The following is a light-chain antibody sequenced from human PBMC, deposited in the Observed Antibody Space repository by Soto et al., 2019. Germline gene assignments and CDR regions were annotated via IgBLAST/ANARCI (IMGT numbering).Light chain of an antibody. Sequence: EIVLTQSPGTLSLSPGERATLSCRASQSVSSSYLAWYQQKPGQAPRLLIYGASSRATGIPDRFSGSGSGTDFTLTISRLEPEDFAVYYCQQYGSSTGPFGQGTKVEIK. CDR2: GAS. V-gene: IGKV3-20*01. CDR1: QSVSSSY. CDR3: QQYGSSTGP. J-gene: IGKJ1*01.